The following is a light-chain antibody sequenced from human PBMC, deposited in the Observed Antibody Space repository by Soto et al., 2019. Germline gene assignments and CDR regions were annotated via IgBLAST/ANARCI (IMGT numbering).Light chain of an antibody. Sequence: IQMTPSPSSVSASVGDRVTITCRASQGVSSRLAWYQQKPGKAPRLLIFAASLLHRGVPSRFSGSGSGSDFTLTISGLQPDDFATSYCQQASSFPLTFGGGTKADMK. CDR3: QQASSFPLT. CDR1: QGVSSR. CDR2: AAS. V-gene: IGKV1-12*01. J-gene: IGKJ4*01.